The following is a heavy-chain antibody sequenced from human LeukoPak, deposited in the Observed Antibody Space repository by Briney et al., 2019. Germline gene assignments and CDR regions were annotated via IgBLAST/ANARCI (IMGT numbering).Heavy chain of an antibody. J-gene: IGHJ4*02. CDR1: GFTFSDYF. V-gene: IGHV3-11*01. D-gene: IGHD1-26*01. CDR3: ARGRGSYQNSFDY. CDR2: ISGSGTPT. Sequence: GGSLRLSCVASGFTFSDYFMSWIRQAPGKGLEWVSYISGSGTPTYYADSVKGRFTISRDNAKNSLFLQINSLRAEDTAVYYCARGRGSYQNSFDYWGQGTLVTVSS.